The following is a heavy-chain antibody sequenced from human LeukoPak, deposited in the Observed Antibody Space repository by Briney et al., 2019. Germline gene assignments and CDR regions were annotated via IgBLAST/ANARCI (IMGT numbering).Heavy chain of an antibody. CDR2: INPNSGGT. CDR1: GYTFAGYY. D-gene: IGHD6-13*01. J-gene: IGHJ5*02. Sequence: WASVKVSCKASGYTFAGYYMHWVRQAPGQGLEWMGWINPNSGGTNYAQKFQGRVTMTRDTSISTAYMELSRLRSDDTAVYYCARAPGAAAGTGWFDPWGQGTLVTVSS. V-gene: IGHV1-2*02. CDR3: ARAPGAAAGTGWFDP.